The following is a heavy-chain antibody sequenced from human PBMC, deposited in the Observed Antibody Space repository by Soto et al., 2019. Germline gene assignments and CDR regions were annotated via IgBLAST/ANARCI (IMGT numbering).Heavy chain of an antibody. CDR1: GYTFTSYG. CDR2: ISPYNGDT. D-gene: IGHD5-18*01. Sequence: QVQLVQSGTEVKKPGASVKVSCKTSGYTFTSYGISWVRQAPGQGLEWMGLISPYNGDTIYARKFQGRVIVTADTATSTVYMELRSLRSDETAVYYCVRDASSGYRGWGDPWGQGTLVTVSS. J-gene: IGHJ5*02. V-gene: IGHV1-18*01. CDR3: VRDASSGYRGWGDP.